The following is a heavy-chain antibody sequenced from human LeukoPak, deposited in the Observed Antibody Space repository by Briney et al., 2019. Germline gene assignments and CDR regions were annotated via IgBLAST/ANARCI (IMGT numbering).Heavy chain of an antibody. CDR2: ISGSGGST. CDR1: GFTFSSYG. J-gene: IGHJ6*03. CDR3: AKDRAAGSYYYYYYYMDV. Sequence: PGGTLRLSCAAPGFTFSSYGMSWVRQAPGKGLEWVSAISGSGGSTYYADSVKGRFTISRDNSKNTLYLQMNSLRAEDTAVYYCAKDRAAGSYYYYYYYMDVWGKGTTVTISS. V-gene: IGHV3-23*01. D-gene: IGHD6-13*01.